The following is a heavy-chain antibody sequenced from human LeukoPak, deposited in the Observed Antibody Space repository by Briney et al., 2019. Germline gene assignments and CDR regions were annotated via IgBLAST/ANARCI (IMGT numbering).Heavy chain of an antibody. V-gene: IGHV4-4*07. CDR3: ARDTTTVTTDGWWFDP. D-gene: IGHD4-11*01. CDR1: GGSISSYY. CDR2: IYTSGST. J-gene: IGHJ5*02. Sequence: PSETLSLTCTVSGGSISSYYWSWIRQPAGKGLEWIGRIYTSGSTNYNPSLKSLFTMSVDTSKNQFSLKLSSVTAADTAVYYCARDTTTVTTDGWWFDPWGQGTLVTVSS.